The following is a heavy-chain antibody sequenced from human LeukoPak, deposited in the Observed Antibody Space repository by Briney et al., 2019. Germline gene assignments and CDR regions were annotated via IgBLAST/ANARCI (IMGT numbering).Heavy chain of an antibody. CDR2: INHSGGT. CDR3: ARVPSYSGSYFDAFDI. D-gene: IGHD1-26*01. CDR1: GGSFSGYY. Sequence: SETLSLTCAVYGGSFSGYYWSWIRQPPGKGLEWIGEINHSGGTNYNPSLKSRVTISVDTSKNQFSLKLSSVTVADTAVYYCARVPSYSGSYFDAFDIWGQGTMVTVSS. J-gene: IGHJ3*02. V-gene: IGHV4-34*01.